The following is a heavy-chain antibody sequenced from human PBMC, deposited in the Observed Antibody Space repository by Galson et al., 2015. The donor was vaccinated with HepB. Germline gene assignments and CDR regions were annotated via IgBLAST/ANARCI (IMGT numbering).Heavy chain of an antibody. CDR1: GFTFSSYA. CDR3: AKVSAGVGFDY. Sequence: SLRLSCAASGFTFSSYAMSWVRQAPGKGLEWVSEISGSGGSTYYVDSVKGRFTISRDDSKNTMFLQMNSLRAEDTAVYHCAKVSAGVGFDYWGQGTLVTVSA. CDR2: ISGSGGST. J-gene: IGHJ4*02. V-gene: IGHV3-23*01. D-gene: IGHD6-25*01.